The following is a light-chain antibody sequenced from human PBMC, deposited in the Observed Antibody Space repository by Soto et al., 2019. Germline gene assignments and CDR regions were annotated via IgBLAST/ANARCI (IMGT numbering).Light chain of an antibody. J-gene: IGLJ1*01. CDR2: QVT. CDR3: SSYTGSTNYV. Sequence: QSVLTQPASVSGSPGQSITISCTGTSSDVGIYNYVSWYQQHPGKAPKLMIYQVTNRPSGVSNRFSGSKSGNTASLTISGLQAEDEADYYCSSYTGSTNYVLGHGTKVT. CDR1: SSDVGIYNY. V-gene: IGLV2-14*01.